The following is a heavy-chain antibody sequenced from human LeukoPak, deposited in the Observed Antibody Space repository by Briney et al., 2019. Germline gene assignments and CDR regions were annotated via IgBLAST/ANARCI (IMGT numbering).Heavy chain of an antibody. CDR1: GVTFRDYW. Sequence: GGSLRLSCEASGVTFRDYWMTWVRQAPGKGLEWVANVKQDGTEKFYVDSVKGRFTISRDNGKNSLYLQMNSLRVEDTAIYYCARAGGTSWADYWGQGTLVTVSS. CDR3: ARAGGTSWADY. V-gene: IGHV3-7*01. CDR2: VKQDGTEK. D-gene: IGHD6-13*01. J-gene: IGHJ4*02.